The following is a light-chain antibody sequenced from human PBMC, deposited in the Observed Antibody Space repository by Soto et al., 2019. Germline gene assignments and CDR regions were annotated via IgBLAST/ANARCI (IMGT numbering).Light chain of an antibody. CDR1: QSISIN. J-gene: IGKJ1*01. CDR2: GAS. CDR3: QQFRNWTWT. V-gene: IGKV3D-15*01. Sequence: VLTQSPATRSWSPGDRVTLSCRASQSISINLAWYQHKPGQAPRLLIHGASTRATGVPARISGSGSGTEGTITISSLKSEDGAVYYCQQFRNWTWTFGQGTKVDIK.